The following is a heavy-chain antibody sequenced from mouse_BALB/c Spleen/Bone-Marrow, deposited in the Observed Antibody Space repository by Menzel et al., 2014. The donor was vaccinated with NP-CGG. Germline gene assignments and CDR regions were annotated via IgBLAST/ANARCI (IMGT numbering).Heavy chain of an antibody. CDR2: ISSGGST. CDR1: GFTFSSYA. CDR3: ARVGITTVDY. D-gene: IGHD1-1*01. Sequence: DVMLVESGGGLVKPGGSLKLSCAASGFTFSSYAMSWVRQTPEKRLEWVASISSGGSTYYPDSVKGRFTISRDNARNILYLQMSSLRSEDTAMYYCARVGITTVDYWGQGTTLTVSS. V-gene: IGHV5-6-5*01. J-gene: IGHJ2*01.